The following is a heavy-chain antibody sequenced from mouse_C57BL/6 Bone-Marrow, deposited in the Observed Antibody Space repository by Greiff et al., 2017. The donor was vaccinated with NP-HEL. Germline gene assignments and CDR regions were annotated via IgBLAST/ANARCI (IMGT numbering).Heavy chain of an antibody. CDR2: IYPGGGYT. V-gene: IGHV1-63*01. D-gene: IGHD2-3*01. CDR1: GYTFTNYW. J-gene: IGHJ3*01. CDR3: ASSDGYYWFAY. Sequence: QVQLQQSGAELVRPGTSVKMSCKASGYTFTNYWIGWAKQRPGHGLEWIGDIYPGGGYTNYNEKFKGKATLTADKSSSTAYMQFSSLTSEDSAIYYCASSDGYYWFAYGGQGTLVTVSA.